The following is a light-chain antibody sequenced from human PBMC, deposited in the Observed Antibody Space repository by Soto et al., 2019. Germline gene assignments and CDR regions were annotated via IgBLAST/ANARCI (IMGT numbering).Light chain of an antibody. Sequence: DIQMTQSPSTLSASVGDRVTITCRASQSITTWLAWYQQKQGKAPKLLIYKAINLQSGVPSRFSGSGSGTEFTLTISSLQPDDFGTYYCQRYNDYQYVFGQGTKLDMK. J-gene: IGKJ2*01. CDR2: KAI. CDR3: QRYNDYQYV. V-gene: IGKV1-5*03. CDR1: QSITTW.